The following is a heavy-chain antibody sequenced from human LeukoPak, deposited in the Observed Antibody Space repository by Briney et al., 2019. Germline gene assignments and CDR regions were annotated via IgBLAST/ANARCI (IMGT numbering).Heavy chain of an antibody. J-gene: IGHJ3*02. D-gene: IGHD2-2*01. Sequence: GGSLRLSCAASGFTFTSYWMHWVRQAPGKGLVWLSRINSDGSTTTYADSVRGRFIISRDNAKNSLYLQMNSLRAEDTAVYYCARIDIAVASAFILDAFGIWGQGTMVTVSS. CDR2: INSDGSTT. V-gene: IGHV3-74*03. CDR1: GFTFTSYW. CDR3: ARIDIAVASAFILDAFGI.